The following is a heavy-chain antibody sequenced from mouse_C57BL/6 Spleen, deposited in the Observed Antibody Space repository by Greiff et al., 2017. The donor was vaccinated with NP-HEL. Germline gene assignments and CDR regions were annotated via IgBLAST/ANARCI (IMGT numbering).Heavy chain of an antibody. Sequence: QVQLQQPGAELVKPGASVKLSCKASGYTFTSYWMQWVKQRPGQGLEWIGEIDPSDSYTNYNQKFKGKATLTVDTSSSTAYIQLSSLTSEDSAVYYCARYYYGYKVAMDYWGQGTSVTVSS. CDR3: ARYYYGYKVAMDY. CDR2: IDPSDSYT. J-gene: IGHJ4*01. CDR1: GYTFTSYW. D-gene: IGHD2-2*01. V-gene: IGHV1-50*01.